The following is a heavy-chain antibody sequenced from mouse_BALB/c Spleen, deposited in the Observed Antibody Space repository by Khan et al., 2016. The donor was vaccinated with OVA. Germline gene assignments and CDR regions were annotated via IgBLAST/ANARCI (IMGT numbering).Heavy chain of an antibody. CDR1: GFTFSDYG. CDR3: ARSWAMDY. Sequence: EVELVESGGGLVQPGGSRKLSCAASGFTFSDYGLAWVRQAPGKGPEWVAFISSLAYSIYYADTVTGRFTIARENAKNNLYLEMSSLRSEDTAMYYCARSWAMDYWGQGTSVTISS. CDR2: ISSLAYSI. V-gene: IGHV5-15*02. J-gene: IGHJ4*01.